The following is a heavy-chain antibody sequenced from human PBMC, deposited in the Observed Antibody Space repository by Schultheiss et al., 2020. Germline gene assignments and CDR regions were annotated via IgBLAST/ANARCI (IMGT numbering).Heavy chain of an antibody. CDR1: GFTFSSYD. V-gene: IGHV3-13*01. D-gene: IGHD4-23*01. CDR3: ARVSGGPFDY. CDR2: IGTAGDT. J-gene: IGHJ4*02. Sequence: SCAASGFTFSSYDMHWVRQATGKGLEWVSAIGTAGDTYYPGSVKGRFTISRDNSKNTLYLQMNSLRAEDTAVYYCARVSGGPFDYWGQGTLVTVSS.